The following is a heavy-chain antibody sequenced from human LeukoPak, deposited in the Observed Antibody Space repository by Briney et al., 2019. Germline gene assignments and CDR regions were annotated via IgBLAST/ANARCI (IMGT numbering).Heavy chain of an antibody. V-gene: IGHV1-2*06. CDR2: INPNSGDT. CDR3: ARGIGFGVVNGGWFDP. J-gene: IGHJ5*02. CDR1: GYTFIDYY. Sequence: GASVKVSCKTSGYTFIDYYIHWVRQAPGQGLKWMGRINPNSGDTNYAQKFQGRVTMTRDTSISTAYMELSRLRSDDTAVYYCARGIGFGVVNGGWFDPWGQGTLVTGSS. D-gene: IGHD3-3*01.